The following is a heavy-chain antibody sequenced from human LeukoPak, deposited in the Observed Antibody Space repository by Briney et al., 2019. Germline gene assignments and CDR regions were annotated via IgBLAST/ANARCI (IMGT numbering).Heavy chain of an antibody. CDR2: LSSSGGST. Sequence: PGGSLRLSCATSGFTFNSYAMSWVRQAPGKGLEWVSALSSSGGSTYYADSVKGRFTISRDNSKNTLYLQMNSLRAEDTAVYYCAKLQGVSPRDYWGQGTLVTVSS. D-gene: IGHD3-3*01. CDR3: AKLQGVSPRDY. J-gene: IGHJ4*02. V-gene: IGHV3-23*01. CDR1: GFTFNSYA.